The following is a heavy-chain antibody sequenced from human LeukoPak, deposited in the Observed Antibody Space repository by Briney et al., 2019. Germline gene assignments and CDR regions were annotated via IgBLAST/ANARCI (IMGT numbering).Heavy chain of an antibody. CDR1: GFTFSSYE. CDR3: ARDPSLDY. CDR2: ISSSGLTI. Sequence: GGSLRLSCAASGFTFSSYEMNWVRQAPGKGLEWVSYISSSGLTIDYADSVKGRFTISRDDAKNSLYLQMNSLRAEDTAVYYCARDPSLDYWGQGTLVTVSS. J-gene: IGHJ4*02. V-gene: IGHV3-48*03.